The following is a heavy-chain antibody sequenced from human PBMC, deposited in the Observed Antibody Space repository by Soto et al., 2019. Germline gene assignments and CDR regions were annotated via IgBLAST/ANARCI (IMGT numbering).Heavy chain of an antibody. D-gene: IGHD2-15*01. CDR3: ARGSTSRWDY. V-gene: IGHV4-59*01. CDR1: GGSFSSYY. Sequence: KPSETLSLTCTVSGGSFSSYYWSWIRQPPGKGLEWIGYIYYDGYTDYNPSLKSRVTISIDRSKNHFSLNLNSVTAADTAVYYCARGSTSRWDYWGQGTLVTVSS. J-gene: IGHJ4*02. CDR2: IYYDGYT.